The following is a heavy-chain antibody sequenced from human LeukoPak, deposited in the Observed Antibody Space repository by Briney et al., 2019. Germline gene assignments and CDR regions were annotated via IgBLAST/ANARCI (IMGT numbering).Heavy chain of an antibody. Sequence: SETLSLTCAVYGGSFSGYYWSWIRQPPGKGLEWIGEINHSGSTNYNPSLKSRVTISVDTSKNHFSLKLSSVTAADTAVYYCARDWASFDYWGQGTLVTVSS. D-gene: IGHD3-16*01. CDR1: GGSFSGYY. J-gene: IGHJ4*02. V-gene: IGHV4-34*01. CDR2: INHSGST. CDR3: ARDWASFDY.